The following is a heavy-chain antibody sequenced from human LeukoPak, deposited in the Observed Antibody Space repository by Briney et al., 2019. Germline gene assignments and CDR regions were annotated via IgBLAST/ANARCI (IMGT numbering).Heavy chain of an antibody. V-gene: IGHV1-69*04. CDR1: GGTFSSYT. D-gene: IGHD1-14*01. J-gene: IGHJ4*02. CDR3: ARDYFEPYYFDY. Sequence: GASVKVSCKASGGTFSSYTISWVWQAPGQGLEWMGRIIPILGIANYAQKFQGRVTITADKSTSTAYMELSSLRSEDTAVYYCARDYFEPYYFDYWGQGTLVTVSS. CDR2: IIPILGIA.